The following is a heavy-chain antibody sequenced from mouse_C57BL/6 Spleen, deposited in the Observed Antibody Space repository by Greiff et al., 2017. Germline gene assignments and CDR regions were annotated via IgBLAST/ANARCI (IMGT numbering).Heavy chain of an antibody. CDR3: AREGDYYDYDGPFAY. V-gene: IGHV1-18*01. Sequence: EVQLQQSGPELVKPGASVKIPCKASGYTFTDYNMDWVKQSHGKSLEWIGDINPNNGGTIYNQKFKGKATLTVDQSSSTAYMELRSLTSEDTAVYYCAREGDYYDYDGPFAYWGQGTLVTVSA. CDR1: GYTFTDYN. CDR2: INPNNGGT. D-gene: IGHD2-4*01. J-gene: IGHJ3*01.